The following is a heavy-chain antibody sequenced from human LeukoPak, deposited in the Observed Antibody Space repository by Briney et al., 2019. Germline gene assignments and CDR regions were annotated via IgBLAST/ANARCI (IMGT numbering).Heavy chain of an antibody. CDR2: ISYEGRNK. V-gene: IGHV3-30*04. CDR1: GLTFGTYA. CDR3: GRGCCMCYGKWIYP. D-gene: IGHD2-15*01. J-gene: IGHJ5*02. Sequence: GGPLRLSRGAWGLTFGTYAEHGLRQAPGKGLEWVAVISYEGRNKYYADSVKGRFTISRDNSKNTLYLQLNSLRDEDTTVYYCGRGCCMCYGKWIYPWEQGTLVTVSS.